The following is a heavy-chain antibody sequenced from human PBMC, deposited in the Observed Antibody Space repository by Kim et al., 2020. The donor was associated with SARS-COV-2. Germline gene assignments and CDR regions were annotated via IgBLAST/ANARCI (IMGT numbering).Heavy chain of an antibody. V-gene: IGHV1-18*01. D-gene: IGHD6-19*01. CDR3: ARDPEQWLPQGGWFDP. J-gene: IGHJ5*02. CDR1: GYTFTSYG. Sequence: ASVKVSCKASGYTFTSYGISWVRQAPGQGLEWMGWISAYNGNTNYAQKLQGRVTMTTDTSTSTAYMELRSLRSDDTAVYYCARDPEQWLPQGGWFDPWGQGTLVTVSS. CDR2: ISAYNGNT.